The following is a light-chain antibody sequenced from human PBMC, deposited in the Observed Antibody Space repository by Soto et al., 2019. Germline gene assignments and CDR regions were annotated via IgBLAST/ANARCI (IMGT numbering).Light chain of an antibody. V-gene: IGKV1-9*01. CDR3: QQLNSYPLT. CDR2: AAS. J-gene: IGKJ4*01. Sequence: DIQLTQSPSFLSASVGDRVTITCRATQGISSHLAWYQGKPGKAPKLLIYAASTLQSGVPSRFSGSGSGTEFTLTISSLQPEDFATYYCQQLNSYPLTFGGGTKVDIK. CDR1: QGISSH.